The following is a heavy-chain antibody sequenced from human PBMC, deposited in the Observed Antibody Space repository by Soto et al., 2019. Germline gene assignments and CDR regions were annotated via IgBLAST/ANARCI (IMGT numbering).Heavy chain of an antibody. J-gene: IGHJ4*02. CDR3: APRGNVFSDTVAEFDY. D-gene: IGHD1-26*01. Sequence: SGPTLVNPTQTLTLTSTLSGFSLTSSAVGVGWIRQPPGKAPEWLALTFWTNDRRYSPSIENGLTITKDTSKNQVVLTMTNMVPVDTATYYCAPRGNVFSDTVAEFDYWGQGTLVTVS. CDR1: GFSLTSSAVG. V-gene: IGHV2-5*01. CDR2: TFWTNDR.